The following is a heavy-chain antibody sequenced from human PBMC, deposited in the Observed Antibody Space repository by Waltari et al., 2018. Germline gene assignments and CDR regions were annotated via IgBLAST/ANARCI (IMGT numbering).Heavy chain of an antibody. D-gene: IGHD3-22*01. CDR2: IVVGSGNT. Sequence: SGPEVKKPGTSVKVSCKASGFTFTSSAVQWVRQARGQRLEWIGWIVVGSGNTNYAQKFQERVTITRDMSTSTAYMELSSLRSEDTAVYYCAAVVYYDSSGYYYAPDAFDIWGQGTMVIVSS. CDR3: AAVVYYDSSGYYYAPDAFDI. J-gene: IGHJ3*02. CDR1: GFTFTSSA. V-gene: IGHV1-58*01.